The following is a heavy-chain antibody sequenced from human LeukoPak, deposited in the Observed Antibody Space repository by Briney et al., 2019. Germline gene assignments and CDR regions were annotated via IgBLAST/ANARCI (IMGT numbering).Heavy chain of an antibody. CDR3: ANSGGYYWYFDL. J-gene: IGHJ2*01. Sequence: SETLSLTCTVSGGSISSYYWSWIRQPAGQGLEWIGRSFTNGRTAYNPSLKSRVTMSVDTSKNQFSLKLSSVTAADTAVYYCANSGGYYWYFDLWGRGTLVTVSS. V-gene: IGHV4-4*07. CDR1: GGSISSYY. CDR2: SFTNGRT. D-gene: IGHD3-16*01.